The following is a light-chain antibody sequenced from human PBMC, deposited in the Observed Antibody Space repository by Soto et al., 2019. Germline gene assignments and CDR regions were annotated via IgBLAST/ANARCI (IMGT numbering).Light chain of an antibody. J-gene: IGLJ1*01. Sequence: QSVLTQPPSVSGAPGQRVTISCPGSSSKIGAGYDVHWYQQLPGTAPKLLIYGNSNRPSGVPDRFSGSKSGTSASLAITGLQAEDEADYYCQSYDSSLSGSNVFGTGTKVTVL. CDR1: SSKIGAGYD. V-gene: IGLV1-40*01. CDR2: GNS. CDR3: QSYDSSLSGSNV.